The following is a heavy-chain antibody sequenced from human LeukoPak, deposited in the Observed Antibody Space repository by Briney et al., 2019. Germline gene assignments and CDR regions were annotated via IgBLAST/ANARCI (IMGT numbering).Heavy chain of an antibody. CDR3: ARDVRGSYSHGDLDY. CDR2: IIPLFGRT. D-gene: IGHD5-18*01. J-gene: IGHJ4*02. CDR1: GYTFITYA. V-gene: IGHV1-69*13. Sequence: SVKVSCKASGYTFITYAVSWVRQAPGQGLEWMGGIIPLFGRTNYAPKFLGRLTITADESASISYLDLSSLRSEDTAVYYCARDVRGSYSHGDLDYWGQGSLITVSS.